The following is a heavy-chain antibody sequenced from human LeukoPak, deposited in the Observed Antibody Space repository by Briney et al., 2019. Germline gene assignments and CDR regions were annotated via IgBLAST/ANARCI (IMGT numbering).Heavy chain of an antibody. J-gene: IGHJ4*02. CDR1: GFTFTNCA. Sequence: GGSLRLSCAASGFTFTNCAISWVRQAPGKGLEWVSAISGSGGDTYYADSVKGRFTISRDNFKNTLYLQMSSLRVEDTALFYCAKAVGRYFYGSGSYWDYWGQGNLVTVSP. CDR2: ISGSGGDT. CDR3: AKAVGRYFYGSGSYWDY. D-gene: IGHD3-10*01. V-gene: IGHV3-23*01.